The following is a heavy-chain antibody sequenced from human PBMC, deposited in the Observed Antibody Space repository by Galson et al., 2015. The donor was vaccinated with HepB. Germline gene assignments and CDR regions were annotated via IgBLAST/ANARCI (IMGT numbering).Heavy chain of an antibody. CDR3: ARGRGGLHYFDY. D-gene: IGHD3-10*01. CDR1: GDSVSSNSGA. J-gene: IGHJ4*02. Sequence: CAISGDSVSSNSGAWNWIRQSPSRGLEWLGRTYYRSNWESDSAPSVQGRITFNPDTSKNQFSLHLSSVTPEDTAIYYCARGRGGLHYFDYWGQGTPVTVSS. V-gene: IGHV6-1*01. CDR2: TYYRSNWES.